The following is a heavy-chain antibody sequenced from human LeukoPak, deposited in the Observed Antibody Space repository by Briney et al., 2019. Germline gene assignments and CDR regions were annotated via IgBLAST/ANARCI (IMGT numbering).Heavy chain of an antibody. Sequence: GGSLRLSCAASGFTFSTYNMNWVRQAPGKGLEWVSSITSSSYTFYADSVKGRFTISRDNAKNSLYLQMNSLRAEDTAVYYCAELGITMIGGVWGKGTTVTISS. CDR2: ITSSSYT. CDR3: AELGITMIGGV. J-gene: IGHJ6*04. D-gene: IGHD3-10*02. V-gene: IGHV3-69-1*02. CDR1: GFTFSTYN.